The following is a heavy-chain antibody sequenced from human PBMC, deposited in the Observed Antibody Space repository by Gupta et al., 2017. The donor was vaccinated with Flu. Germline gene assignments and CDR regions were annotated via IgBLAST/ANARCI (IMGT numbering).Heavy chain of an antibody. CDR1: SYG. V-gene: IGHV3-33*01. D-gene: IGHD4-17*01. Sequence: SYGMHWVRQAPGKGLEWVAVIWYDGSNKYYADSVKGRFTISRDNSKNTLYLQMNSLRAEDTAVYYCARARGPTTVTTPWNYWGQGTLVTVSS. J-gene: IGHJ4*02. CDR2: IWYDGSNK. CDR3: ARARGPTTVTTPWNY.